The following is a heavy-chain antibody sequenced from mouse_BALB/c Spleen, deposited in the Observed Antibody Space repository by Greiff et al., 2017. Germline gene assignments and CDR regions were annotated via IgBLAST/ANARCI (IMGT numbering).Heavy chain of an antibody. D-gene: IGHD2-4*01. V-gene: IGHV14-3*02. Sequence: VQLKESGAELVKPGASVKLSCTASGFNINDTYMHWVKQRPEQGLEWIGRIDPANGNTKYDPKFQGKATITADTSSNTAYLQLSSLTSEDTAVYYCARLGYDYGPLYAMDYWGQGTSVTGSS. CDR1: GFNINDTY. CDR3: ARLGYDYGPLYAMDY. J-gene: IGHJ4*01. CDR2: IDPANGNT.